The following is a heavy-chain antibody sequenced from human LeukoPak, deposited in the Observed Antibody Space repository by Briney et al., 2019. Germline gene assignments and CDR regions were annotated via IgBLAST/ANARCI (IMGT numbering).Heavy chain of an antibody. CDR1: GGFISSYY. V-gene: IGHV4-59*01. CDR3: ARGGTAVH. Sequence: SETLSLTCTVSGGFISSYYWSWIRQRPGKGLEWIGYIYYSGSTNYNPSLKSRVTISVDTSKNQFSLKLSSVTAADTAVYYCARGGTAVHWGQGTLVTVSS. J-gene: IGHJ4*02. D-gene: IGHD3-16*01. CDR2: IYYSGST.